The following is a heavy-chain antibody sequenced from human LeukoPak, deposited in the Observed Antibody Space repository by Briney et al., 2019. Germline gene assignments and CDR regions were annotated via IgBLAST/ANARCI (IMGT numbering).Heavy chain of an antibody. V-gene: IGHV3-21*01. CDR2: ISSSSSYI. D-gene: IGHD6-19*01. Sequence: GGSLRLSCAASGFTFSSYSMNWVRQAPGKGLEWVSSISSSSSYIYYADSVKGRFTISRDNAKNSLYLQMNSLRAEDTAVYYCARGPSAAVADYHDAFDIWGQGTMVTVSS. J-gene: IGHJ3*02. CDR3: ARGPSAAVADYHDAFDI. CDR1: GFTFSSYS.